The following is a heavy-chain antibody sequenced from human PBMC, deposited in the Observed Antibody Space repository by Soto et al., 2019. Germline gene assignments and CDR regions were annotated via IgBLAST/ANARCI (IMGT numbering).Heavy chain of an antibody. J-gene: IGHJ6*02. Sequence: QVQLVQSGAEVKKPGASVKVSCKASGYTFTSYSISWVRQAPGQGLEWMGWISAYNGNTNYAQKLQGRVTMTTDTATSTAYMELRSLRSDDTAVYYCARDLPDWFKVYYYYYGMDGGGQGTTVTVSS. V-gene: IGHV1-18*01. D-gene: IGHD3-9*01. CDR2: ISAYNGNT. CDR1: GYTFTSYS. CDR3: ARDLPDWFKVYYYYYGMDG.